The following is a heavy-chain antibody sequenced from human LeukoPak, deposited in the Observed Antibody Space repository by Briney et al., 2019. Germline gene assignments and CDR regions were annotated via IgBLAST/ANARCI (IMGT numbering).Heavy chain of an antibody. Sequence: PSETLSLTCTVSGGSISSGDFYWSWIRQPPGKGLEWIGYIYYSGSTYYNPSLESRVTISVDTSKNQFSLKLSSVTAADTAVYYCASFYQAYYFDYWGQGTLVTVSS. D-gene: IGHD2-21*01. J-gene: IGHJ4*02. CDR2: IYYSGST. CDR3: ASFYQAYYFDY. CDR1: GGSISSGDFY. V-gene: IGHV4-30-4*01.